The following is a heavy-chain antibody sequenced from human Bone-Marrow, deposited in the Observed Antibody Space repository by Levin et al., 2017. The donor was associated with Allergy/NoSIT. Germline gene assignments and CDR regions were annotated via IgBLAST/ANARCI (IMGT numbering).Heavy chain of an antibody. CDR1: GGSITSGGYS. CDR2: IYHSGRT. V-gene: IGHV4-30-2*01. Sequence: SQTLSLPCSVSGGSITSGGYSWHWIRQPPGKGLECIGYIYHSGRTNYNPSLRSRLTISVDKSKNEFSLRLSSVTAADTAVYYCARAFFYGSGSFDYWGQGTLVTVSS. D-gene: IGHD3-10*01. J-gene: IGHJ4*02. CDR3: ARAFFYGSGSFDY.